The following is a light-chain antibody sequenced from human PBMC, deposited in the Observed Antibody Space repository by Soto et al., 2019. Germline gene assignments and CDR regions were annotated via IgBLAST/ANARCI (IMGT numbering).Light chain of an antibody. CDR1: SSDIGGYDY. J-gene: IGLJ2*01. Sequence: QSVLTQPASVSGSPGQSITISCTGSSSDIGGYDYVSWYQQHPGKAPKLIIYDVTNRPSGVSNRFSGSKSGNTASLTISGLQAEDESDYYCSSYTTISTLVIFGGGTKVTV. CDR2: DVT. CDR3: SSYTTISTLVI. V-gene: IGLV2-14*01.